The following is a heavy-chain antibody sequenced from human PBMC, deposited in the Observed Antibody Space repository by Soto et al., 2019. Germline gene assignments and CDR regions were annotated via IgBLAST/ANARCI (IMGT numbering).Heavy chain of an antibody. CDR1: GFSFSSYA. CDR3: AKDLYPGVTGILTYDY. CDR2: ISGSGGST. Sequence: GSLRLSCAAPGFSFSSYAMSWVRQAPGKGLEWVSAISGSGGSTYYADSVKGRFTISRDNSKNTLYLQMNSLRAEDTAVYYCAKDLYPGVTGILTYDYWGQGTLVTVSS. J-gene: IGHJ4*02. D-gene: IGHD3-16*01. V-gene: IGHV3-23*01.